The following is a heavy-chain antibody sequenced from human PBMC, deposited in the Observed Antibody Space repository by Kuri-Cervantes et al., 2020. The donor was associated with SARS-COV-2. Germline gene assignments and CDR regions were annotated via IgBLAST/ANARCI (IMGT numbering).Heavy chain of an antibody. Sequence: ASVKVSCKASGYTFTGYYIHWVRQAPGQGLEWMGWINPNSGGANSAQEFQGWVTITRDTSISTVYMELSRLRSHDTAVYFCARDLLDDLVVKSARRNYYYAMDVWGQGTTVTVSS. J-gene: IGHJ6*02. CDR3: ARDLLDDLVVKSARRNYYYAMDV. D-gene: IGHD2-2*01. CDR1: GYTFTGYY. V-gene: IGHV1-2*04. CDR2: INPNSGGA.